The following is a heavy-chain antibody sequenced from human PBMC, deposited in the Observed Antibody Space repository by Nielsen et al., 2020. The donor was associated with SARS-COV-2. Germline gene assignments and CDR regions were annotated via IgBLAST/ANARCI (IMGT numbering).Heavy chain of an antibody. CDR3: AREVGDCSSTSCIIFNYYYYYYMDV. J-gene: IGHJ6*03. CDR2: IWYDGSNK. V-gene: IGHV3-33*01. D-gene: IGHD2-2*01. Sequence: WLRQPPGKGLEWVAVIWYDGSNKYYADSVKGRFTISRDNSKNTLYLQMNSLRAEDTALYHCAREVGDCSSTSCIIFNYYYYYYMDVWGKGTTVTVSS.